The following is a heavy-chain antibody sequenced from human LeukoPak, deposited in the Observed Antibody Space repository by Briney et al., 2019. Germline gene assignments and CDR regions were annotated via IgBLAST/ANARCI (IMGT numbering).Heavy chain of an antibody. CDR1: GFTFSSYW. CDR3: ARASDPWLQLT. V-gene: IGHV3-74*01. Sequence: GGSLRLSCAASGFTFSSYWMHWVRQAPGKGLVWVSHINSDETSTTYADSVKGRFTISRDNAKNTLYLQMNSLRAEDTAVYYCARASDPWLQLTWGQGTLVTVSS. D-gene: IGHD5-24*01. J-gene: IGHJ5*02. CDR2: INSDETST.